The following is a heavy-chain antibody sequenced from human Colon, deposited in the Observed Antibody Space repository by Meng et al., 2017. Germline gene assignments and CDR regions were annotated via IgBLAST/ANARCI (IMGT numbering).Heavy chain of an antibody. CDR2: IYYTGST. Sequence: QVQLQEAGPGRGRPSSTPSLTCTFSGGSVSSGSYSWSWIRQPPGKGLEWIGYIYYTGSTNYNPSLKSRVTISVDTSKNQFSLKLSSVTAADTAVYYCARGPLDYWGQGTLVTVSS. CDR1: GGSVSSGSYS. CDR3: ARGPLDY. J-gene: IGHJ4*02. V-gene: IGHV4-61*01.